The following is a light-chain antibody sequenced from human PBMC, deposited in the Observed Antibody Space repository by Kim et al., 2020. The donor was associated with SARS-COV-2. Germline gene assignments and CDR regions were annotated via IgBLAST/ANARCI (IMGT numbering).Light chain of an antibody. V-gene: IGKV3-20*01. Sequence: LSPGERATLSCRDSQSVSSSYLAWYQQKPGQAPRLLIYGASSRATGIPDRFSGSGSGTDFTLTISRLEPEDFAVYYCQQYGSSPLTFGGGTKVDIK. J-gene: IGKJ4*01. CDR2: GAS. CDR1: QSVSSSY. CDR3: QQYGSSPLT.